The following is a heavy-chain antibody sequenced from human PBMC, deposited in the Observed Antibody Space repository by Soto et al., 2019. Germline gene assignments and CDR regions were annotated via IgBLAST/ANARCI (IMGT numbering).Heavy chain of an antibody. Sequence: DVQVVESGGGLVQPGGSLRLSCAVSGATVRSNHMSWVRQAPGKGLECVSVIYGNGRTYYADSVKGRFTVSRDNSETTVYLQMNSLTAEDTAVYYCARDLPDVGDSLRWGQGTLVTVSS. CDR3: ARDLPDVGDSLR. CDR2: IYGNGRT. V-gene: IGHV3-66*01. CDR1: GATVRSNH. J-gene: IGHJ4*02. D-gene: IGHD2-21*02.